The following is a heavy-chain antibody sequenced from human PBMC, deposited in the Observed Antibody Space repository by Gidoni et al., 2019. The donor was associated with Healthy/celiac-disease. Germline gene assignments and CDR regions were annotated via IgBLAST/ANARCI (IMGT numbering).Heavy chain of an antibody. CDR2: INSDGSST. D-gene: IGHD3-16*01. V-gene: IGHV3-74*01. J-gene: IGHJ2*01. Sequence: EVQLVESGGGLVQPGGSLRLSCAAAGFTFSSYWMHWVRQAPGKGLVWVSRINSDGSSTSYADSVKGRFTISRDNAKNTLYLQMNSLRAEDTAVYYCARASWGFWYFDLWGRGTLVTVSS. CDR1: GFTFSSYW. CDR3: ARASWGFWYFDL.